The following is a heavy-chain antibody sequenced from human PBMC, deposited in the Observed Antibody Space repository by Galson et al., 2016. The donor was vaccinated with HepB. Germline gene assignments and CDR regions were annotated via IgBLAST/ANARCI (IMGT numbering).Heavy chain of an antibody. Sequence: SLRLSCAASGLRISNDWMSWVRQAPGKGLEWVAIIKEDDSEIYYAESVKGRFTISRDNAKNSPYLQMNSLRVDDTAVYYCAKDGDTPNYYDSSGYYYYFDFWGQGTLVTVSS. J-gene: IGHJ4*02. V-gene: IGHV3-7*03. D-gene: IGHD3-22*01. CDR2: IKEDDSEI. CDR3: AKDGDTPNYYDSSGYYYYFDF. CDR1: GLRISNDW.